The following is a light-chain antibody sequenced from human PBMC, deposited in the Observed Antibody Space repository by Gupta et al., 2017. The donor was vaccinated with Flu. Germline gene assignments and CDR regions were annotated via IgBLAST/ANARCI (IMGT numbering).Light chain of an antibody. J-gene: IGKJ1*01. CDR1: QSVSSRY. Sequence: EIVLTQSPGTLSLSPGERTTLSCRASQSVSSRYLAWYQQRPGQAPRLLIYGASSRATGIPDRFSGSGSGTDFTLTISRLEPEDFAVYYCQQYGSSPPWTFGQGTKVEIK. CDR2: GAS. CDR3: QQYGSSPPWT. V-gene: IGKV3-20*01.